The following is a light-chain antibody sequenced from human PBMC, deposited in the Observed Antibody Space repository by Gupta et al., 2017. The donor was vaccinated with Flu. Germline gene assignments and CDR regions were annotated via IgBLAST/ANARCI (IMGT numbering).Light chain of an antibody. CDR1: QSIRSY. V-gene: IGKV1-39*01. CDR3: QQSDSTPMYT. J-gene: IGKJ2*01. CDR2: AAS. Sequence: SSLSASVGDRVTITCRASQSIRSYLNWYQQKPGKAPKLLIYAASSWQSGVPSRFSGSGSGKDFTLTISSRQPEDFASYYCQQSDSTPMYTFGQGTKLEIK.